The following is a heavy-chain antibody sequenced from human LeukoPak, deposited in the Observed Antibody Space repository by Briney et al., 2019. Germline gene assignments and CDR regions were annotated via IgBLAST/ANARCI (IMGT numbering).Heavy chain of an antibody. D-gene: IGHD6-25*01. J-gene: IGHJ4*02. CDR3: GRSFPPLRTSSAEDL. CDR2: ISGRSSHI. V-gene: IGHV3-21*01. CDR1: GFSFSDYD. Sequence: GGSLRLSCSASGFSFSDYDMNWVRQAPGKGLEWVSSISGRSSHIYYGDSVKGRFAISRDNAKNSLYLQMNSLGAEDTAVYYCGRSFPPLRTSSAEDLWGQGILVTVSS.